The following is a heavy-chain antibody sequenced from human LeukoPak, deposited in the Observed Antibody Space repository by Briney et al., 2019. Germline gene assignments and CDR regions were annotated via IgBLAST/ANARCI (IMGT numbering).Heavy chain of an antibody. V-gene: IGHV3-43*02. CDR1: GFTFDDYA. J-gene: IGHJ3*02. D-gene: IGHD3-10*01. Sequence: GGSLRLSCAASGFTFDDYAMHWVRQAPGKGLKWVSLISGDGGSTYYADSVKGRFTISRDNSKNTLYLQMNSLRAEDTAVYYCARGSYGSGSYYIAFDIWGQGTMVTVSS. CDR2: ISGDGGST. CDR3: ARGSYGSGSYYIAFDI.